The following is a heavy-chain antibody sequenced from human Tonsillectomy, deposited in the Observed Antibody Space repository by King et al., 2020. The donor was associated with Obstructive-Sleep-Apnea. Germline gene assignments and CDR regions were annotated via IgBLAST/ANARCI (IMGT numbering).Heavy chain of an antibody. CDR2: VHHSGST. CDR3: ARHRYFDSTGYYYDFDY. D-gene: IGHD3-22*01. J-gene: IGHJ4*02. CDR1: SYSISSGYY. V-gene: IGHV4-38-2*02. Sequence: VQLQESGPGLVKPSETLSLTCTVSSYSISSGYYWGWIRQPPGKGLEWIGSVHHSGSTFYNPSLKSRVTISVDTSKNQFSLKLSSVTAAETAVYYCARHRYFDSTGYYYDFDYWGQGTLVTVSS.